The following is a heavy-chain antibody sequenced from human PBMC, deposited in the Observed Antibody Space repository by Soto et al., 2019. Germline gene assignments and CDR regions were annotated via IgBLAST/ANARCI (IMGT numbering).Heavy chain of an antibody. CDR2: LSGSGVST. D-gene: IGHD3-22*01. CDR1: GFTFSSYA. J-gene: IGHJ6*02. V-gene: IGHV3-23*01. Sequence: PGGSLRLSCAASGFTFSSYAMTWVRQAPGKGLEWVSALSGSGVSTYYADSVKGRFTISRDNSKNTLYLQMNSLRAEDTAVYYCAKGGVSKDYYDTSGYYLYSYYAMDVWGQGTTVTVSS. CDR3: AKGGVSKDYYDTSGYYLYSYYAMDV.